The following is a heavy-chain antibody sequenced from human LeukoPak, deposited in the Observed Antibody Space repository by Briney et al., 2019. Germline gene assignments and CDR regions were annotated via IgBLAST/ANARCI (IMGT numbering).Heavy chain of an antibody. J-gene: IGHJ4*02. Sequence: GGSLRLSCAASGFTLNYFWMHWVRQVPGKGLVWVSGINNDGTATYYADSVKGRFTISRDNAKNTVYLQMNGLRAEDTTVYYCATVSEYWVQGTLVTVSS. CDR1: GFTLNYFW. CDR2: INNDGTAT. CDR3: ATVSEY. V-gene: IGHV3-74*01.